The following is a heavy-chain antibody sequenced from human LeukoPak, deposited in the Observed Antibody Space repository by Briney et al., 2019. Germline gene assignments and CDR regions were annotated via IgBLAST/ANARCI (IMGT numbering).Heavy chain of an antibody. D-gene: IGHD1-26*01. CDR1: GGSISGSSYY. V-gene: IGHV4-39*07. J-gene: IGHJ6*03. CDR2: IYYTGST. CDR3: ARGGVGLQYYYYYYMDV. Sequence: SETLSLTCTVSGGSISGSSYYWDWIRQPPGKGLEWIGSIYYTGSTNYSPSLKSRVTISVDTSKNQFSLKLSSVTAADTAVYYCARGGVGLQYYYYYYMDVWGKGTTVTISS.